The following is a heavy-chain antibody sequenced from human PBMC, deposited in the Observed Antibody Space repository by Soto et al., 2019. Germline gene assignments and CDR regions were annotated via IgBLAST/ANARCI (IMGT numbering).Heavy chain of an antibody. D-gene: IGHD6-19*01. J-gene: IGHJ6*02. CDR2: IYSSGSA. V-gene: IGHV4-61*08. Sequence: SETLSLTCTVSGDSVSSGGYYWSWIRQRPGKGLEWIGYIYSSGSANYNPSLKSRVTISRDTSKNQISLKVASVTAADTAGYYCARGFSSVSMDAWGQGTTVTVSS. CDR3: ARGFSSVSMDA. CDR1: GDSVSSGGYY.